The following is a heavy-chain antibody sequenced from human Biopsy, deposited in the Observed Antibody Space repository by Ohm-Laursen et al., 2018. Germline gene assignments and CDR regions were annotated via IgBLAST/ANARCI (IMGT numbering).Heavy chain of an antibody. Sequence: GTLSLTCAVSGFSISSGYYWGWIRQPPGKGLEWIGSVYDSGKSYYNPSLKSRVTISVDVSKNQFSLKLSSGTAADTAVYYCARDRFDLLTPNWFDPWGQGTLVTVSS. J-gene: IGHJ5*02. V-gene: IGHV4-38-2*02. D-gene: IGHD3-9*01. CDR1: GFSISSGYY. CDR2: VYDSGKS. CDR3: ARDRFDLLTPNWFDP.